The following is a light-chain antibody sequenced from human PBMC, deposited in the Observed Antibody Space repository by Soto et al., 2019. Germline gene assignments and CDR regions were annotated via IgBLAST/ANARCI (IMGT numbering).Light chain of an antibody. V-gene: IGKV4-1*01. Sequence: DIVMTQSPDSLPVSLGERATINCKSSQSLLYSSNNKNYLAWYQQKPGQPPKLLIFWASTRESGVPDRFSGSGSGTHFTLTITSLQAEDVAVYYCQQYYSSPPTFGQGTKVDIK. J-gene: IGKJ1*01. CDR2: WAS. CDR3: QQYYSSPPT. CDR1: QSLLYSSNNKNY.